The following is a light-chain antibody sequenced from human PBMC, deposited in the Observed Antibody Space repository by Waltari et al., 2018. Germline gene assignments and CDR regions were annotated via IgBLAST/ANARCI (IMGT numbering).Light chain of an antibody. CDR3: MQILQTPRT. CDR1: QSLLHRNGYNY. J-gene: IGKJ1*01. Sequence: EIVLTQSPLSLSVSPGEPATISCRSDQSLLHRNGYNYFNWYFQRPGQSPQLLIWFASNRASGVPDRFRATGSGTEFTLSISRVEAEDVGVYFCMQILQTPRTFGQGT. V-gene: IGKV2-28*01. CDR2: FAS.